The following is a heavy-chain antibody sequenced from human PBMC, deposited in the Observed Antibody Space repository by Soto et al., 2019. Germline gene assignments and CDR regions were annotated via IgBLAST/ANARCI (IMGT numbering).Heavy chain of an antibody. CDR1: GGTFGSYA. CDR2: IIPFFGSP. V-gene: IGHV1-69*13. Sequence: SVKVSCKPSGGTFGSYAISWVRQAPGQGLEWMGGIIPFFGSPNYAQKFQGSVTITADESTSTAYMELTSLRSEDTAVYYCARYCSSTTCRKYHYYGMDVWGQGTTVTVSS. J-gene: IGHJ6*02. CDR3: ARYCSSTTCRKYHYYGMDV. D-gene: IGHD2-2*01.